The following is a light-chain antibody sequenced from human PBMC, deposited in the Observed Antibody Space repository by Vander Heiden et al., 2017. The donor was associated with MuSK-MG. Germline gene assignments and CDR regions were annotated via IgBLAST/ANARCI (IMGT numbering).Light chain of an antibody. CDR1: KLGDKY. Sequence: SYELTQPPSVSVSPGQTASITCSGDKLGDKYACWYQQKPGQSPGLVIYQDSKRPSGIPERFSGSNYGNTATLTISGTQAMDEADYYCQAWDSSTGVFGGGTKLTVL. J-gene: IGLJ2*01. CDR3: QAWDSSTGV. V-gene: IGLV3-1*01. CDR2: QDS.